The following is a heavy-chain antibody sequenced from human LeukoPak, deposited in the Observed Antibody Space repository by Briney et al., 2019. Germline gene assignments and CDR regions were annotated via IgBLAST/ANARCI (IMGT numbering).Heavy chain of an antibody. V-gene: IGHV3-21*06. Sequence: GGSLRLSCAASGFTFSDYSMNWVRQAPGKGLEWVAYIKSNIYYADSVKGRFTISRDNARNLLFLRMNTLTADDTAVYFCARDDTSSWYQEYWGRGTLVTVSS. CDR1: GFTFSDYS. CDR3: ARDDTSSWYQEY. D-gene: IGHD6-13*01. J-gene: IGHJ4*02. CDR2: IKSNI.